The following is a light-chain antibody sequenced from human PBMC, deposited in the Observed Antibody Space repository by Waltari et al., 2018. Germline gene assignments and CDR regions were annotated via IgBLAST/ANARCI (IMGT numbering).Light chain of an antibody. V-gene: IGKV1-12*01. CDR3: QEANSFPLT. CDR1: QGIRSW. Sequence: DIQMTQSPPSVSTSVGDRATIHCRASQGIRSWLSWYQQKPGKAPKLLIYATSNLQSGVPSRFSGSGSGTEFTLTISSLQPEDVATYYCQEANSFPLTFGGGTKVEI. CDR2: ATS. J-gene: IGKJ4*01.